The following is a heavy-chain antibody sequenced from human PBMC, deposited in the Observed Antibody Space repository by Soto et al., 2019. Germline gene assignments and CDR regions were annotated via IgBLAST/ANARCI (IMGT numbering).Heavy chain of an antibody. V-gene: IGHV4-31*03. CDR2: IYYSGST. CDR1: GGSISSGDYY. CDR3: ARASIAVAGDGFDY. Sequence: SETLSLTCTVSGGSISSGDYYWSWIRQHPGKGLEWIGYIYYSGSTYYNPSLKSRVTISVDTSKNQFSLKLSSVTAADTAVYYCARASIAVAGDGFDYWGQGTLVTVSS. J-gene: IGHJ4*02. D-gene: IGHD6-19*01.